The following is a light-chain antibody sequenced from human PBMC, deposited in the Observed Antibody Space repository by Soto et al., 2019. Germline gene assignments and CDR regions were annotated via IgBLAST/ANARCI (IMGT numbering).Light chain of an antibody. Sequence: DIQMTQSPSSLSAYVGDRVTITCQASQDINIHLNWYQQKPGKAPRLLIYDASNLETGVPSRISGSGSGTNFTFTITSLQPEDTATYYCQQYDKLRRTFGQGTKVEIK. J-gene: IGKJ1*01. CDR3: QQYDKLRRT. CDR1: QDINIH. CDR2: DAS. V-gene: IGKV1-33*01.